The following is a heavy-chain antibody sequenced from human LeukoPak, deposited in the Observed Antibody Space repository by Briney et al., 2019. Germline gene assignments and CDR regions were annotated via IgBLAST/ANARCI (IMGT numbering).Heavy chain of an antibody. CDR1: GFIFSNYW. CDR3: ARDMTILQS. V-gene: IGHV3-7*04. CDR2: IKQDGSEK. J-gene: IGHJ5*02. D-gene: IGHD4/OR15-4a*01. Sequence: GGSLRHSCSASGFIFSNYWMTWVRQAPGKGLEWVANIKQDGSEKYYVDSVKGRFTISRDNAKKSLYLQMNSLRAEDTAVYFCARDMTILQSWGQGTLVTVSS.